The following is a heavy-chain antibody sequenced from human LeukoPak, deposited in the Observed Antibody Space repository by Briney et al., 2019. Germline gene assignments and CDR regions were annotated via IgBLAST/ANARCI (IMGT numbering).Heavy chain of an antibody. J-gene: IGHJ4*02. CDR2: IYYSGST. V-gene: IGHV4-30-4*01. CDR1: GGSISSGDYY. Sequence: PSQTLSLTCTVSGGSISSGDYYWSWIRQPPGKGLEWIGYIYYSGSTYYNPSLKSRVTISVDTSKNQFSLKLSSVTAADTAVYYCARVQTDCSGGSCYFSLSYYFDYWGQGTLVTVSS. D-gene: IGHD2-15*01. CDR3: ARVQTDCSGGSCYFSLSYYFDY.